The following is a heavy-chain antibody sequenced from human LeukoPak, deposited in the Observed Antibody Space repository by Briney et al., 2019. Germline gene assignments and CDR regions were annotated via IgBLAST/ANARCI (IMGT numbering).Heavy chain of an antibody. CDR3: ARTSPGIAAAGRYYYYYMDV. CDR2: INPNSGGT. CDR1: GYTFTGYY. V-gene: IGHV1-2*02. Sequence: ASVKVSCKASGYTFTGYYMHWVRQAPGQGLEWMGWINPNSGGTNYAQKFQGRVTMTRDTSISTAYMELSRLRSDDTAVYYCARTSPGIAAAGRYYYYYMDVWGKGTTVTVSS. J-gene: IGHJ6*03. D-gene: IGHD6-13*01.